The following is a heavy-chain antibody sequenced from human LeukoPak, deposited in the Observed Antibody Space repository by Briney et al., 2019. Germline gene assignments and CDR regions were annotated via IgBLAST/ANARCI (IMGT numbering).Heavy chain of an antibody. V-gene: IGHV3-30-3*01. Sequence: GGSLRLSCAASGFTFSSYAMHWVRQAPGKGLEWVAVISYDGSNKYYADSVKGRFTISRDNAKNSLYLQMNSLRAEDTAVYYCARQDYHFDYWGQGTLVTVSS. CDR2: ISYDGSNK. CDR3: ARQDYHFDY. CDR1: GFTFSSYA. D-gene: IGHD4-11*01. J-gene: IGHJ4*02.